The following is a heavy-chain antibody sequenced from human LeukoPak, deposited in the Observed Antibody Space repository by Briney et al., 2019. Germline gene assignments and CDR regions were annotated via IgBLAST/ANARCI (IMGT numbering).Heavy chain of an antibody. CDR3: ARVLLWFGELYSNWFDP. J-gene: IGHJ5*02. CDR1: GGSFSGYY. CDR2: INHSGST. V-gene: IGHV4-34*01. D-gene: IGHD3-10*01. Sequence: XXXLSLTCAVSGGSFSGYYWSWIRQPPGKGLEWIGEINHSGSTNYNPSLKSRVTISVDTSKNQFSLKLSSVTAADTAVYYCARVLLWFGELYSNWFDPWGQGTLVTVSS.